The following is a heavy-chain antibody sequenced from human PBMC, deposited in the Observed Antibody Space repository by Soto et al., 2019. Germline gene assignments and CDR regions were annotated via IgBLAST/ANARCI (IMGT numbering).Heavy chain of an antibody. CDR1: GFTFTSSA. V-gene: IGHV1-58*01. CDR2: IVVGSGNT. Sequence: EASVKVSCKASGFTFTSSAVQWVRQARGQRLEWIGWIVVGSGNTNYAQKFQERVTITRDMSTSTAYMELSSLRSEDTAVYYCAAPKGFPRGYSGYDSNWFDPWGQGTLVTVSS. D-gene: IGHD5-12*01. CDR3: AAPKGFPRGYSGYDSNWFDP. J-gene: IGHJ5*02.